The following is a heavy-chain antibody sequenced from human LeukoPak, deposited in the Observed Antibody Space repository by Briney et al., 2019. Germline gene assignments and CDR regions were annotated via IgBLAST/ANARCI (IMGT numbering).Heavy chain of an antibody. J-gene: IGHJ4*02. Sequence: PSETLSLTCAVYGGSFSGYYWSWIRQPPGKGLEWIGEINHSGSTNYNPSLKSRVTISVDTSKNQFSLKLSSVTAADTAVYYCATFFPRADSSSRYTFDYWGQGTLVTVSS. D-gene: IGHD6-13*01. V-gene: IGHV4-34*01. CDR2: INHSGST. CDR3: ATFFPRADSSSRYTFDY. CDR1: GGSFSGYY.